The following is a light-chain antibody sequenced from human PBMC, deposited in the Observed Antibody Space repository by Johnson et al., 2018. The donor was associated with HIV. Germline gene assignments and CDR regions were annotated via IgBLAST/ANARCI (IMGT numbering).Light chain of an antibody. CDR1: NSNIGYNS. V-gene: IGLV1-51*02. J-gene: IGLJ1*01. CDR3: GAWDSGLTAHFV. Sequence: QSVLTQPPSVSAAPGQRVTISCSGNNSNIGYNSVSWYQQVPGTAPKLLIYENKKRPSGIADRFSASKSGTSATLDITGLQTGDEADYYCGAWDSGLTAHFVFGRGTTITVL. CDR2: ENK.